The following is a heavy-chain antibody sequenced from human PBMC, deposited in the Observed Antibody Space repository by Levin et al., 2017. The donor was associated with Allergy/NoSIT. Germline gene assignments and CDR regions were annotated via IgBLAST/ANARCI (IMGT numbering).Heavy chain of an antibody. V-gene: IGHV4-34*01. CDR2: INHSGTT. J-gene: IGHJ6*02. D-gene: IGHD6-13*01. Sequence: PSETLSLTCGVYGGSFYTSYWSWVRQPPGKGLEWIGEINHSGTTKYNPSLKSRVTISVDTSENHISLRLSSVTAADTAVYYCAGAFASAGTDSSYFYYYGVDVWGQGTTVTVSS. CDR1: GGSFYTSY. CDR3: AGAFASAGTDSSYFYYYGVDV.